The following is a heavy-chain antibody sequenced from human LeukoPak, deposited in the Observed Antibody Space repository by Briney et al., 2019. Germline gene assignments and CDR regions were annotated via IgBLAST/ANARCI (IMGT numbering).Heavy chain of an antibody. D-gene: IGHD1-26*01. V-gene: IGHV3-53*05. CDR1: GFTVSSNY. J-gene: IGHJ4*02. Sequence: GGSLRLSCAASGFTVSSNYMSWVRQAPGKGLEWVSVIYSGGSTYYADSVKGRFTISRDNSKNTLYLQMNSLRAEDTAVYYCAKDYAYEVGATGLDYWGQGTLVTVSS. CDR3: AKDYAYEVGATGLDY. CDR2: IYSGGST.